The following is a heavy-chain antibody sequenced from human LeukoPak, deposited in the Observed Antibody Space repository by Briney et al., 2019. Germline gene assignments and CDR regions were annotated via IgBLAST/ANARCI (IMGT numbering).Heavy chain of an antibody. CDR2: MYYCGSS. CDR3: ARGPYSYDSSGALDI. V-gene: IGHV4-59*08. D-gene: IGHD3-22*01. CDR1: GGSISSYY. J-gene: IGHJ3*02. Sequence: PSETLSLTCSVSGGSISSYYWSWIRQPPGKGLEWIGYMYYCGSSNYNSSLNSRVTISVDTSKNHFSLKLTSVTAADTAVYFCARGPYSYDSSGALDIWGQGTMVTVSS.